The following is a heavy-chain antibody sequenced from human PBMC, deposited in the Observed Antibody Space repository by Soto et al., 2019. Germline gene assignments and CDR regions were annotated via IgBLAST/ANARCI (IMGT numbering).Heavy chain of an antibody. CDR1: GGSISSSSYY. D-gene: IGHD6-19*01. Sequence: PSETLSLTCTVSGGSISSSSYYWGWIRQPPGKGLEWIGSIYYSGSTYYNPSLKSRVTISVDTSKNQFSLKLSSVTAADTAVYYCARGYSSGWGPKYYYYYGMHVWGQGTTVTVSS. CDR2: IYYSGST. J-gene: IGHJ6*02. CDR3: ARGYSSGWGPKYYYYYGMHV. V-gene: IGHV4-39*01.